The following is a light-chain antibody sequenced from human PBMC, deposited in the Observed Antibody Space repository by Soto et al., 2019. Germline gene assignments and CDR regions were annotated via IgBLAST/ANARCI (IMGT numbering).Light chain of an antibody. Sequence: QSVLTQPPSVSGAPGQRVTISCTGSSSNIGATYDVHWYQQLPGTAPKLLIYANTNRPSGVPDRFSGSKSGTSATLGITGLQTGDEADYYCCSYAGNLALFGGGTKVTVL. J-gene: IGLJ2*01. CDR1: SSNIGATYD. V-gene: IGLV1-40*01. CDR3: CSYAGNLAL. CDR2: ANT.